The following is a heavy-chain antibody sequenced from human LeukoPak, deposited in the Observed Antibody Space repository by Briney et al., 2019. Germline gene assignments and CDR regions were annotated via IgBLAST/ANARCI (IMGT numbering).Heavy chain of an antibody. V-gene: IGHV4-38-2*02. CDR3: ARDSAKLGYFDY. D-gene: IGHD3-16*01. Sequence: ASETLSLTCTVSGYSISSGYYWGWIRQPPGKGLEWIGSIYHSESTYYNPSLKSRVTISVDTSKNQFSLKLSSVTAADTAVYYCARDSAKLGYFDYWGQGTLVTVSS. CDR1: GYSISSGYY. J-gene: IGHJ4*02. CDR2: IYHSEST.